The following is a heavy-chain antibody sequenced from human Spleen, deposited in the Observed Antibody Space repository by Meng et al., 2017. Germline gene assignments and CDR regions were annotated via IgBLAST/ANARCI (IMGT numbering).Heavy chain of an antibody. V-gene: IGHV3-15*01. CDR2: MKSNVDGGTV. CDR1: GFTFSNAW. CDR3: CGHVDD. Sequence: GGSLRLSCAASGFTFSNAWMTWVRQAPGKGLEWIGRMKSNVDGGTVDYAAAVKGRFFITRDDSENTFYLQMNSRKTEDTAVDYCCGHVDDWGHGTRVTVSS. J-gene: IGHJ4*01. D-gene: IGHD6-25*01.